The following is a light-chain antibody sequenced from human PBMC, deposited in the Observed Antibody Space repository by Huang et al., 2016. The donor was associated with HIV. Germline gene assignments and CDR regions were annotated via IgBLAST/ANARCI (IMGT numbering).Light chain of an antibody. J-gene: IGKJ3*01. CDR1: QSVLSGNNKNY. CDR3: QQYFNPPVT. V-gene: IGKV4-1*01. Sequence: DIVMTQSPDSLAVSLGERATINCKSSQSVLSGNNKNYLDWFQQKSGQPPKLLIYWASTRESGVPDRFSGSGSRTDFTLTINNLQPEDVAVYYCQQYFNPPVTFGPGTKVHVK. CDR2: WAS.